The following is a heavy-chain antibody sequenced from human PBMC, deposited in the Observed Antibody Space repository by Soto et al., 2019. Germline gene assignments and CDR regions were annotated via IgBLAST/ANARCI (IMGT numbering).Heavy chain of an antibody. J-gene: IGHJ2*01. D-gene: IGHD6-13*01. CDR1: GFTFSSYG. CDR3: ARGRRGIAAAGPDDYFDL. CDR2: ISSSGSTI. V-gene: IGHV3-48*04. Sequence: VQLVESGGGVVQPGRSLRLSCAASGFTFSSYGMHWVRQAPGKGLEWVSYISSSGSTIYYADSVKGRFTISRDNAKNSLYLQMNSLRAEDTAVYYCARGRRGIAAAGPDDYFDLWGRGTLVTVSS.